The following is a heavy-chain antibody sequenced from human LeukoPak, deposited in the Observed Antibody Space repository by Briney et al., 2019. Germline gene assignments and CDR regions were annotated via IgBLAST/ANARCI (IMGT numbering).Heavy chain of an antibody. Sequence: GGSLRLSCAASGFTFSDHYMDWVRQAPGKGLEWVGRIRNKANTYTTQYAASVKGRFTISRDDSKNLLYLQMNSLNTEDTAVYYCARGWGLDYWGQGTLVTVSS. V-gene: IGHV3-72*01. J-gene: IGHJ4*02. CDR1: GFTFSDHY. CDR3: ARGWGLDY. CDR2: IRNKANTYTT. D-gene: IGHD2-21*02.